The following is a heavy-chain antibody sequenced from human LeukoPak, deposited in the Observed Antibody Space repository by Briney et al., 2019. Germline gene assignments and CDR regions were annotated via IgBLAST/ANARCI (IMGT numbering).Heavy chain of an antibody. J-gene: IGHJ4*02. Sequence: PGGSLRLSCAASGFTFSSYGMHWVRQAPGKGLEWVAVISYDGSNKYYADSVKGRFTISRDNSKNTLYLQMNSLRAEDTAVYYCARDFQEDYDSTGYFDYWGQGTLVTVSS. D-gene: IGHD3-22*01. CDR1: GFTFSSYG. CDR3: ARDFQEDYDSTGYFDY. CDR2: ISYDGSNK. V-gene: IGHV3-30*03.